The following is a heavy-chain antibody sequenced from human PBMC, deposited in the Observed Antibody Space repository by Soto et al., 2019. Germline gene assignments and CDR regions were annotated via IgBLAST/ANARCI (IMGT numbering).Heavy chain of an antibody. CDR2: INAGNGNT. D-gene: IGHD6-25*01. V-gene: IGHV1-3*01. J-gene: IGHJ5*02. CDR3: ARSTTAALDWFGP. Sequence: ASVKVSCKASGYTFTSYAIHWVRQAPGQRLEWMGWINAGNGNTKYSQKFQGRITFTRDTSASTAYMELSSLRSEDTAVYYCARSTTAALDWFGPWGQGTLVTVSS. CDR1: GYTFTSYA.